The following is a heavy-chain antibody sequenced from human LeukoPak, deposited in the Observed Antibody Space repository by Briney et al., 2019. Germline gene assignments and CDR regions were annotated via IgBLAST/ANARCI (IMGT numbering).Heavy chain of an antibody. CDR3: AKDQGWDSSGCYFDY. Sequence: GGSLRLSCAASGFTFSSYGMHWVRQAPGKGLEWVAVISYDGSNKYYADSVKGRFTISSDNSKNTLYLQMNSLRAEDTAVYYCAKDQGWDSSGCYFDYWGQGTLVTVSS. J-gene: IGHJ4*02. V-gene: IGHV3-30*18. CDR1: GFTFSSYG. D-gene: IGHD6-19*01. CDR2: ISYDGSNK.